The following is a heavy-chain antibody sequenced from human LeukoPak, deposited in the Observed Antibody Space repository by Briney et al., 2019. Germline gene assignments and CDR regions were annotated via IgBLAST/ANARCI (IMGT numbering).Heavy chain of an antibody. J-gene: IGHJ5*02. D-gene: IGHD6-13*01. CDR3: AKDYRRPYRGSSSWYSWFDP. V-gene: IGHV3-23*01. CDR1: GFTFSSYA. CDR2: ISGSGGST. Sequence: GGSLRLSCAASGFTFSSYAMSWVRQAPGKGLEWVSAISGSGGSTYYADSVKGRFTISRDNSKNTLYLQMNSLRAKDTAVYYCAKDYRRPYRGSSSWYSWFDPWGQGTLVTVSS.